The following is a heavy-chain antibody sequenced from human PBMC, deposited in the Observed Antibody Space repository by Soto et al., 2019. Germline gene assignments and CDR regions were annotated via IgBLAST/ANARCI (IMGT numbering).Heavy chain of an antibody. CDR2: ISSNGRST. CDR1: GFTFSTYA. CDR3: ARDCCTNGVCYAPSDF. D-gene: IGHD2-8*01. J-gene: IGHJ4*02. V-gene: IGHV3-64*01. Sequence: GGSLRLSCATSGFTFSTYAMHWVRQAPGKGLEYVSAISSNGRSTYYANSVKGRFTISRDNSKNTLYLQMDSLRAEDMAVYYCARDCCTNGVCYAPSDFWGQGTLVTVSS.